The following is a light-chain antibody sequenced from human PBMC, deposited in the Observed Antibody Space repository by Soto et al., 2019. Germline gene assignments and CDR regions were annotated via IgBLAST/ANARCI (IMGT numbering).Light chain of an antibody. V-gene: IGKV4-1*01. CDR3: QQYYSTPLT. CDR1: QSGLYSSNNKNY. J-gene: IGKJ4*01. Sequence: DIVMTQSPDSLAVSLGERATINCKSSQSGLYSSNNKNYLAWYQQQPGQPPKLLSYWPSTRESGVPDRFSGSGSGTDFALTISSLQAEDVAVYYCQQYYSTPLTFGRGTKVEIK. CDR2: WPS.